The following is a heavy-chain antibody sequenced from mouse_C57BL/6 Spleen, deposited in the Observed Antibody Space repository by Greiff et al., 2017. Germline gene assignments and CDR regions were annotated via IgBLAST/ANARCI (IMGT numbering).Heavy chain of an antibody. CDR2: IYPGDGDT. CDR1: GYAFSSYW. CDR3: ASYGSSYGDYAMDY. J-gene: IGHJ4*01. V-gene: IGHV1-80*01. Sequence: VKLQQSGAELVKPGASVKISCKASGYAFSSYWMNWVKQRPGKGLEWIGQIYPGDGDTNYNGQFKGKATLTADKSSSTAYMQLSRLTSEDSAVYFCASYGSSYGDYAMDYWGQGTSVTVSS. D-gene: IGHD1-1*01.